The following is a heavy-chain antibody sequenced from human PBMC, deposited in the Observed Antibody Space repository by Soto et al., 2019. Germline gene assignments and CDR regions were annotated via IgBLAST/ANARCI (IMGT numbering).Heavy chain of an antibody. V-gene: IGHV1-69*13. CDR2: IIPIFGTA. D-gene: IGHD2-8*01. Sequence: ASVKVSCKASGGTFSSYAISWVRQAPGQGLEWMGGIIPIFGTANYAQKFQGRVTITADESTSTAYMELSILRSEDTAVYYCARHHCTNGVCTSMVGIEFDYWGQGTLVTVSS. CDR3: ARHHCTNGVCTSMVGIEFDY. CDR1: GGTFSSYA. J-gene: IGHJ4*02.